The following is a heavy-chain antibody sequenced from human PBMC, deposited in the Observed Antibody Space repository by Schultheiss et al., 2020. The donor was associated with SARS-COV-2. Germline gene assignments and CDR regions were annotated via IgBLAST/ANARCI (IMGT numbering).Heavy chain of an antibody. D-gene: IGHD6-6*01. CDR2: IYYSGST. J-gene: IGHJ6*03. V-gene: IGHV4-59*06. CDR1: GGSISSYY. CDR3: ARRGIAARHYYYYYMDV. Sequence: SETLSLTCTVSGGSISSYYWSWIRQPPGKGLEWIGYIYYSGSTYYNPSLKSLVTISVDTSKNQFSLKLSSVTAADTAVYYCARRGIAARHYYYYYMDVWGKGTTVTVSS.